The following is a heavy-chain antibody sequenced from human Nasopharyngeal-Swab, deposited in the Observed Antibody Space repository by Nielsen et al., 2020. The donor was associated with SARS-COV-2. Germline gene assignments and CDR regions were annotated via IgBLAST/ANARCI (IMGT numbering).Heavy chain of an antibody. D-gene: IGHD3-3*01. CDR3: ATQTTDFWSGHYYYGLDV. V-gene: IGHV3-15*01. CDR1: GFTVSDAW. CDR2: ITGKIDGGTA. Sequence: GGSLRLSCVASGFTVSDAWMSWVRQVPGKGPEWVGRITGKIDGGTADYAAPVKGRSTFSRDDSRDKLYLQMNSLHAEDSAVYYCATQTTDFWSGHYYYGLDVWGQGTTVTVSS. J-gene: IGHJ6*02.